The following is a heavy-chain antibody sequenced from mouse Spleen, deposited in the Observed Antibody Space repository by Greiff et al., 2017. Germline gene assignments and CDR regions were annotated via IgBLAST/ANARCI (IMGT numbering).Heavy chain of an antibody. CDR2: INYDGSST. V-gene: IGHV5-16*01. D-gene: IGHD2-12*01. Sequence: EVKLVESEGGLVQPGSSMKLSCTASGFTFSDYYMAWVRQVPEKGLEWVANINYDGSSTYYLDSLKSRFIISRDNAKNILYLQMSSLKSEDTATYYCARLRRTGYFDYWGQGTTLTVSS. CDR1: GFTFSDYY. CDR3: ARLRRTGYFDY. J-gene: IGHJ2*01.